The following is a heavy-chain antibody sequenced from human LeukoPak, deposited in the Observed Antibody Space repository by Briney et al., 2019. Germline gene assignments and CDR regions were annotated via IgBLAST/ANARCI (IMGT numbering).Heavy chain of an antibody. D-gene: IGHD6-19*01. CDR2: MNPNSGNT. CDR3: ARGGGRLDPLDY. CDR1: GYTFTSYD. Sequence: ASVKVSCKAPGYTFTSYDINWVRQATGQGLEWMGWMNPNSGNTGYAQKFQGRVTMTRNTSISTAYMELSSLRSEDTAVYYCARGGGRLDPLDYWGQGTLVTVSS. V-gene: IGHV1-8*01. J-gene: IGHJ4*02.